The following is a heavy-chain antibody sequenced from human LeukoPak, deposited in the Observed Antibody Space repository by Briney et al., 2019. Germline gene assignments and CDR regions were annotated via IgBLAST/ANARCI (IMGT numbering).Heavy chain of an antibody. V-gene: IGHV3-21*01. D-gene: IGHD3-10*01. J-gene: IGHJ6*02. Sequence: GSLRLSCAASGFTFSSYSMNWVRPAPGKGLEWVSSISSSSSYIYYADSVKGRFTISRDNAKNSLYLQMNSLRAEDTAVYYCARDLKVRGVITYYYYYGMDVWGQGTTVTVSS. CDR3: ARDLKVRGVITYYYYYGMDV. CDR2: ISSSSSYI. CDR1: GFTFSSYS.